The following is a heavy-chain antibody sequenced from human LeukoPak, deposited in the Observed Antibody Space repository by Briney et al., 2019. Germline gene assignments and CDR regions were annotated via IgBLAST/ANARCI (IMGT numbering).Heavy chain of an antibody. D-gene: IGHD2-15*01. Sequence: GASVKVSCKASGGTFNSYAISWVRQAPGQGLEWMGGIIPIFGTTNYARKFRGRVTLTADKSTRTAYMELNSLRSEDTAVYYCARERERYCSGGSCSFDYWGQGTLVTVSS. V-gene: IGHV1-69*06. CDR3: ARERERYCSGGSCSFDY. CDR1: GGTFNSYA. CDR2: IIPIFGTT. J-gene: IGHJ4*02.